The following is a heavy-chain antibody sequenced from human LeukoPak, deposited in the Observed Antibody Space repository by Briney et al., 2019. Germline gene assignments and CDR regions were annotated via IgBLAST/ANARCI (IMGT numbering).Heavy chain of an antibody. CDR3: ARDMDIVVVPAAVRMDY. J-gene: IGHJ4*02. D-gene: IGHD2-2*03. V-gene: IGHV3-9*01. CDR1: GFTFDDYA. Sequence: GGSLRLSCAASGFTFDDYAMHWVRQAPGKGLEWVSGISWNSGSIGYADSVKGRFTISRDNAKNSLYLQMNSLRAEDTAVYYCARDMDIVVVPAAVRMDYWGQGTLVTVSS. CDR2: ISWNSGSI.